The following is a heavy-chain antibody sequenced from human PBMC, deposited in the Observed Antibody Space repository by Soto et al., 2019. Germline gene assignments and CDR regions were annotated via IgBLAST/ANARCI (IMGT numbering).Heavy chain of an antibody. CDR3: GRAGSRRFGEPHYPGGCDY. CDR2: ISSSSSYI. V-gene: IGHV3-21*01. J-gene: IGHJ4*02. Sequence: EVQLVESGGGLVKPGGSLRLSCAASGFTFSSYSMNWVRQAPGKGLEWVSSISSSSSYIYYADSVKGRFTISRDNAKNSLYLQMNSLRAEDTAVYYCGRAGSRRFGEPHYPGGCDYWGQGTLVTVSS. CDR1: GFTFSSYS. D-gene: IGHD3-10*01.